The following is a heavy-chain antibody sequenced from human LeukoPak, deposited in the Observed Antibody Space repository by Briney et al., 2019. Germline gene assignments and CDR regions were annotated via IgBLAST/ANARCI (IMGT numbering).Heavy chain of an antibody. CDR1: GFTFDDYG. J-gene: IGHJ4*02. CDR2: INWNGGST. CDR3: AREYLKYYDFWSGYTY. D-gene: IGHD3-3*01. Sequence: GGSLRLSCAASGFTFDDYGMSWVRQAPGKGLEWVSGINWNGGSTGYADSVKGRFTISRDNAKNSLYLQMNSLRAEDTALYYCAREYLKYYDFWSGYTYWGQGTLVTVSP. V-gene: IGHV3-20*04.